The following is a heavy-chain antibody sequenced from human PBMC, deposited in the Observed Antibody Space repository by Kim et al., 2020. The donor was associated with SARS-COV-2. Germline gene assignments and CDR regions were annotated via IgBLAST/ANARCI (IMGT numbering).Heavy chain of an antibody. J-gene: IGHJ4*02. CDR3: AKTLYPGDY. CDR1: GFTFSSYG. CDR2: ISNDASNK. V-gene: IGHV3-30*18. Sequence: GGSLRLSCAASGFTFSSYGMHWARQAPGKGLEWVSTISNDASNKYYADSVKGRFTISRDNSKNTLYLQMNSLRAEDTAVYYCAKTLYPGDYWGQGTLVTVSS.